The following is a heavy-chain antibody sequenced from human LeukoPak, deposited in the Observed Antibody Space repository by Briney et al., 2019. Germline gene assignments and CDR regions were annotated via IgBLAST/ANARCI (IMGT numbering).Heavy chain of an antibody. V-gene: IGHV1-2*02. J-gene: IGHJ2*01. Sequence: ASVRVSCKPSGYTFTGYYIHWVRQAPGQGLEWMGWINPNSGGTDYAQKFQGRVTMTRDTSISTAYMELSSLRSDDTAVYYCAIQPWGSGNNWYFDLWGRGTLVTVSS. CDR3: AIQPWGSGNNWYFDL. CDR1: GYTFTGYY. D-gene: IGHD7-27*01. CDR2: INPNSGGT.